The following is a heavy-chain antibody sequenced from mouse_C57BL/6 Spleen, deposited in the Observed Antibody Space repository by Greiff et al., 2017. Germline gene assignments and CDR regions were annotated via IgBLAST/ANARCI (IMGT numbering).Heavy chain of an antibody. Sequence: VQRVESGAELAKPGASVKLSCKASGYTFTSYWMHWVKQRPGQGLEWIGYINPSSGYTKYTQKFKDKDTLTADKASSTAYIQLSSLTYEGSALYYCAGSSFAYWGQGTLVTVSA. V-gene: IGHV1-7*01. CDR2: INPSSGYT. CDR1: GYTFTSYW. CDR3: AGSSFAY. J-gene: IGHJ3*01. D-gene: IGHD1-1*01.